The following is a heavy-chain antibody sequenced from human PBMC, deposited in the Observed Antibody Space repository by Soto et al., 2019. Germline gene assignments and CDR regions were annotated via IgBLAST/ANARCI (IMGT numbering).Heavy chain of an antibody. Sequence: SETLSLTCAVYGGSFSAYYWSWIRQAPGKGLEFIGEIDHSGSPRYNPSFQSRVTMSVDTSKNQISLTLNFLTAADTAVYYCARVRRKRHFYNYGLDVWGQGTAVTVS. CDR2: IDHSGSP. V-gene: IGHV4-34*01. CDR1: GGSFSAYY. J-gene: IGHJ6*02. CDR3: ARVRRKRHFYNYGLDV.